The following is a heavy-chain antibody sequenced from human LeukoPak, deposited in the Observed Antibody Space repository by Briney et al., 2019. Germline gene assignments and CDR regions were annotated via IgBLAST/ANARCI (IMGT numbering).Heavy chain of an antibody. Sequence: SETLSLTCAVYGGSFSGYYWSWIRQPPGKGLEWIGYIFYSGSTNYNPSLKSRVTISVDTSKNQFSLKLSSVTAADTAVYYCARGVSTVAMGYYFDYWGQGTLVTVSS. V-gene: IGHV4-59*01. CDR3: ARGVSTVAMGYYFDY. CDR1: GGSFSGYY. CDR2: IFYSGST. D-gene: IGHD4-23*01. J-gene: IGHJ4*02.